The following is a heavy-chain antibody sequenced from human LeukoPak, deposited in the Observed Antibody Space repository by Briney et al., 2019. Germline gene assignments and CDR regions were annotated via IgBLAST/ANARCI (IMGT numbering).Heavy chain of an antibody. D-gene: IGHD4-11*01. J-gene: IGHJ4*02. V-gene: IGHV3-7*02. Sequence: GGSLRLSCAASGFTFSRYWMAWVRQAPGKGLEWVANIKQDESEICYVDSVTGRFTISRDSAKKSLYLQMNSLRAEDTAVYYCARAPGTIYSNYANPDYWGQGTLVTVSS. CDR1: GFTFSRYW. CDR3: ARAPGTIYSNYANPDY. CDR2: IKQDESEI.